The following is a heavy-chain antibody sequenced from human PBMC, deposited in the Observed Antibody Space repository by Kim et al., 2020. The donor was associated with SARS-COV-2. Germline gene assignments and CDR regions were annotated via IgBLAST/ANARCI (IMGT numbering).Heavy chain of an antibody. Sequence: SETLSLTCAVYGGSFSGYYWSWIRQPPGKGLEWIGEINHSGSTNYNPSLKSRVTISVDTSKNQFSLKLSSVTAADTAVYYCARAIRRLLDIWGQGTMVTVSS. CDR3: ARAIRRLLDI. V-gene: IGHV4-34*01. CDR2: INHSGST. CDR1: GGSFSGYY. J-gene: IGHJ3*02.